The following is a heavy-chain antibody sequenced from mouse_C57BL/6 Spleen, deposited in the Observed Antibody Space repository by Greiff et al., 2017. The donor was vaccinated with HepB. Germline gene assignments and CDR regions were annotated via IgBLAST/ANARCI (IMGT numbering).Heavy chain of an antibody. CDR2: IDPSDSYT. J-gene: IGHJ3*01. Sequence: VQLQQSGAELVKPGASVKLSCKASGYTFTSYWMQWVKQRPGQGLEWIGEIDPSDSYTNYNQKFKGKATLTVDTSSSTAYMQLSSLTSEDSAVYYCARSSGTEKVWFAYWGQGTLVTVSA. D-gene: IGHD3-3*01. CDR1: GYTFTSYW. V-gene: IGHV1-50*01. CDR3: ARSSGTEKVWFAY.